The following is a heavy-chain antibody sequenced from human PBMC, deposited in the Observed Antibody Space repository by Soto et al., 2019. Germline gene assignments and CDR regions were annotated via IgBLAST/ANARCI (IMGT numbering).Heavy chain of an antibody. V-gene: IGHV4-59*01. CDR1: GGSMSSYY. CDR3: ARAGYGSGSYYNWFDP. CDR2: IYYSGST. J-gene: IGHJ5*02. D-gene: IGHD3-10*01. Sequence: SXTLSLTFTVSGGSMSSYYWSWIRQPPVKGLEWIGYIYYSGSTNYNPSLKSRVTISVDTSKNQFSLKLSSVTAADTAVYYCARAGYGSGSYYNWFDPWGQGTLVTVSS.